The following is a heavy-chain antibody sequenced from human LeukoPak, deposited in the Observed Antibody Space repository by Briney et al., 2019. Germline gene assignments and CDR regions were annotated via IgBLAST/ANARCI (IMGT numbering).Heavy chain of an antibody. CDR1: GYTFTSND. CDR2: MNPNSGNT. J-gene: IGHJ4*02. Sequence: GASVKVSCKASGYTFTSNDLNWVRQASGQGLEWMGWMNPNSGNTGYAQKFQGRLTMTRNNSISTAYMELSSLRSEDAALYYCARRDNTGFDSWGQGTLATVSS. V-gene: IGHV1-8*01. CDR3: ARRDNTGFDS. D-gene: IGHD2-15*01.